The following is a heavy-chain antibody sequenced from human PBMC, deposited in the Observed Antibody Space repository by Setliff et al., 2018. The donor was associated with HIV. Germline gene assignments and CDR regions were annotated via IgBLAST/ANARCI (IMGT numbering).Heavy chain of an antibody. CDR2: ISSSGSTI. J-gene: IGHJ4*02. Sequence: GGSLRLSCAASEFTVSSNYMSWVRQAPGKGLEWVSHISSSGSTIYYADSVKGRFTISRDNAKNSLFLQMNSLRAEDTAVYYCARSSTLPWELPYFDYWGQGTLVTVSS. CDR3: ARSSTLPWELPYFDY. D-gene: IGHD1-26*01. CDR1: EFTVSSNY. V-gene: IGHV3-11*04.